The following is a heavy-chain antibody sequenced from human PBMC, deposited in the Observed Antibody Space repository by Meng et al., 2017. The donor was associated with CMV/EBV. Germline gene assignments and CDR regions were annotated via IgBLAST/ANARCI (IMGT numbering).Heavy chain of an antibody. D-gene: IGHD7-27*01. J-gene: IGHJ3*02. Sequence: EVQRVESGGGLVKPGGSLRLSCAASGFTFSSYSMNWVRQAPGKGLEWVSSISSSSSYIYYADSVKGRFTISRDNAKNSLYLQMNSLRAEDTAVYYCARVWGASDAFDIWGQGTMVTVSS. CDR2: ISSSSSYI. CDR1: GFTFSSYS. V-gene: IGHV3-21*01. CDR3: ARVWGASDAFDI.